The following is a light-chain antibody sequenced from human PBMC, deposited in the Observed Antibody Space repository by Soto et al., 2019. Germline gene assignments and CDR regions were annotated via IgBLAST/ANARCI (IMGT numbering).Light chain of an antibody. CDR2: EVS. V-gene: IGLV2-14*01. CDR1: SSDVGGYNY. J-gene: IGLJ1*01. Sequence: QSALTQPASVSGSPGQSITISCTGTSSDVGGYNYVSWYQQHPGKAPKLMIYEVSNRPSGVSNRFSGSKSGNTASLTISGLQAEDEADYYCSSYTSSSTLEGVFGNGTKVTV. CDR3: SSYTSSSTLEGV.